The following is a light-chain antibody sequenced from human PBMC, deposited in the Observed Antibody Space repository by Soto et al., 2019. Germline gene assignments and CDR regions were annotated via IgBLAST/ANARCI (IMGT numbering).Light chain of an antibody. CDR3: SSYAGSNNVV. CDR2: EVS. Sequence: QSVLTQPPSASGSPGQSVTISCTGTSSDVGGYNYVSWYQQHPGKAPKLMIYEVSKRPSGVPDHFSGSKSGNTASLTVSGLQAEDEADYYCSSYAGSNNVVFGGGTNLTVL. J-gene: IGLJ3*02. V-gene: IGLV2-8*01. CDR1: SSDVGGYNY.